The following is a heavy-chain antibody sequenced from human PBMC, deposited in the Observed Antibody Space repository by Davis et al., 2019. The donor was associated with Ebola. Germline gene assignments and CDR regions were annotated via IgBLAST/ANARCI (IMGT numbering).Heavy chain of an antibody. CDR2: IKQDGSEK. CDR3: ARGSYYGDYWGR. J-gene: IGHJ4*02. Sequence: GESLKISCAASGFTFSSYWMSWVRQAPGKGLEWVANIKQDGSEKYYVDSVKGRFTISRDNAKNSLYLQMNSLRAEDTAVYYCARGSYYGDYWGRWGQGTLVTVSS. V-gene: IGHV3-7*01. CDR1: GFTFSSYW. D-gene: IGHD4-17*01.